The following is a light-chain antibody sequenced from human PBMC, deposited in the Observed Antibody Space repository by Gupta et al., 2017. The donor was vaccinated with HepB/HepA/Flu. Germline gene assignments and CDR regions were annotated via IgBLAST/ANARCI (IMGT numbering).Light chain of an antibody. CDR3: CSYAGSYV. Sequence: SALTQPPSVSGSPGQSVTISCTGTSSDVGGYNYVSWYQQHPGKAPKLMIYDVSKRPSGVPDRFSGSKSGNTASLTISGLQAEDEADYYCCSYAGSYVFGTGTKVTVL. CDR2: DVS. CDR1: SSDVGGYNY. V-gene: IGLV2-11*01. J-gene: IGLJ1*01.